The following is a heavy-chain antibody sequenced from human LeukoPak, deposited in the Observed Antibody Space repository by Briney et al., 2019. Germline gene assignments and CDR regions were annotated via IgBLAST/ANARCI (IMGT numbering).Heavy chain of an antibody. D-gene: IGHD3-9*01. J-gene: IGHJ4*02. CDR1: GGSFSGYY. CDR2: IYTSGST. Sequence: SETLSLTCAVYGGSFSGYYWSWIRQPAGKGLEWIGRIYTSGSTNYNPSLKSRVTMSVDTSKNQFSLKLSSVTAADTAVYYCARDRYFDWLLYYWGQGTLVTVSS. CDR3: ARDRYFDWLLYY. V-gene: IGHV4-4*07.